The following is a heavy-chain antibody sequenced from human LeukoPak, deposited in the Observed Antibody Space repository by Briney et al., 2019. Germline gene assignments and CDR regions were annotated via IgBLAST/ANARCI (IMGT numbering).Heavy chain of an antibody. CDR3: AKEGEGYS. CDR1: GFTFNRAW. D-gene: IGHD3-16*01. V-gene: IGHV3-7*01. Sequence: GGSLRLSCAASGFTFNRAWMSWVRQTPEKRLEFVANIKEDGSEKYYVDSVKGRVTISRDNTKNSLYLQMDSLRVDDTAIYYCAKEGEGYSWGQGTLVTVSS. J-gene: IGHJ4*02. CDR2: IKEDGSEK.